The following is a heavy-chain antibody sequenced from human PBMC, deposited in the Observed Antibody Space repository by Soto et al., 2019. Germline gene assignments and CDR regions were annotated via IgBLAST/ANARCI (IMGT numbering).Heavy chain of an antibody. Sequence: GKGLEWVSVISGSGGSTYYADSVKGRFTISRDNSKNSLYLQMNSLRAEDTAVYYCAKGRYSSGWYAYYFQHWGQGTLVTVSS. D-gene: IGHD6-19*01. CDR2: ISGSGGST. J-gene: IGHJ1*01. V-gene: IGHV3-23*01. CDR3: AKGRYSSGWYAYYFQH.